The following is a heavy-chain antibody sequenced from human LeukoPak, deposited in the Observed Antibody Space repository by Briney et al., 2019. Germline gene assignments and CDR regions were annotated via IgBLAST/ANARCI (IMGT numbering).Heavy chain of an antibody. Sequence: GRSLRLSCAASGFTFDDYAMHWVRQAPGKGLEWVSGISWNSDSIGYADSVKGRFTISRDNAKNSLYLQMNSLRVEDTALYYCAKDMWLGELSRYGMDVWGQGTTVTVSS. D-gene: IGHD3-10*01. CDR1: GFTFDDYA. CDR3: AKDMWLGELSRYGMDV. V-gene: IGHV3-9*01. CDR2: ISWNSDSI. J-gene: IGHJ6*02.